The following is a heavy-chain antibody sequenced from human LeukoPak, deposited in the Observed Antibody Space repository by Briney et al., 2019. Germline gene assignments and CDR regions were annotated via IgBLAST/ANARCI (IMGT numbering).Heavy chain of an antibody. D-gene: IGHD6-13*01. CDR2: ISGSSRHK. CDR3: ARTANFAAGYYIDY. V-gene: IGHV3-21*01. J-gene: IGHJ4*02. Sequence: GGSLRLSCAASGFTFSSYTMNCVRQAPGKGLECVSSISGSSRHKYYADSVKGRFTISRDNAKNSLYLQMNSLRAEDTAVYYCARTANFAAGYYIDYWGQGTLVTVSS. CDR1: GFTFSSYT.